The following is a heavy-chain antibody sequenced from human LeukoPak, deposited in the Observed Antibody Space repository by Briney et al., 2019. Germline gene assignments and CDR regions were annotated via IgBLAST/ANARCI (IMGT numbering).Heavy chain of an antibody. V-gene: IGHV1-18*01. CDR1: GYTFTSYG. CDR3: ARGDYDSSGYFLPNDY. D-gene: IGHD3-22*01. CDR2: ISAYNGNT. J-gene: IGHJ4*02. Sequence: ASVKVSCKASGYTFTSYGISWVRQAPGQGLEWMGWISAYNGNTNYAQKLQGRVTMTTDTSTSTAYMELSSLRSEDTAVYYCARGDYDSSGYFLPNDYWGQGTLVTVSS.